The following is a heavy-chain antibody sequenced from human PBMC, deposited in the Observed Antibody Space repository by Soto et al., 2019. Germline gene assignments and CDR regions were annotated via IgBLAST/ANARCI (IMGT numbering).Heavy chain of an antibody. Sequence: QVQLQESGPGLVKPSGTLSLTCAVSGGSISSSNWWSWVRQPPGKGLEWIGEIYHSWSTNYTPSLQRRVTISVDKYKNQFSLRLSSVTAADTAVYYCATVWFGELNYYYYGMDVWGQGTTVTVSS. V-gene: IGHV4-4*02. D-gene: IGHD3-10*01. J-gene: IGHJ6*02. CDR1: GGSISSSNW. CDR2: IYHSWST. CDR3: ATVWFGELNYYYYGMDV.